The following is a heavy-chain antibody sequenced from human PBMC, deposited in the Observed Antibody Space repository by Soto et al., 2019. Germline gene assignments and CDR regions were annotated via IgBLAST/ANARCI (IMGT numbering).Heavy chain of an antibody. CDR1: GDSDSNDY. CDR2: ISPFGGAT. V-gene: IGHV1-46*01. J-gene: IGHJ6*02. Sequence: ASVKVSCKASGDSDSNDYLHWVRQAPGQGFEWLGLISPFGGATAYAQRFEGRVTVTMDKSSTTFYLELSSLRSDDTAVYYCAKGRGGKTVANFGMDVWGQGVTVTVSS. D-gene: IGHD3-16*01. CDR3: AKGRGGKTVANFGMDV.